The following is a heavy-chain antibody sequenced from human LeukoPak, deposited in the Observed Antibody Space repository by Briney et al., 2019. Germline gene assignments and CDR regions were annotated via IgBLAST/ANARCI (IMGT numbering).Heavy chain of an antibody. D-gene: IGHD3-3*01. CDR2: INPNSGGR. Sequence: ASVTVSCKASGYTFTGYYMHWVRQARGQGLEWMGWINPNSGGRNYAQKFQGRVTMTRDTSISTAYMELSRLRSDDTAVYYCARENYDFWRGWFDPWGQGTLVTVSS. V-gene: IGHV1-2*02. CDR3: ARENYDFWRGWFDP. CDR1: GYTFTGYY. J-gene: IGHJ5*02.